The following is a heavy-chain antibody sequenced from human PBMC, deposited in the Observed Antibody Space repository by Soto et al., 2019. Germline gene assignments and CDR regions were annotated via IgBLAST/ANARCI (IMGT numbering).Heavy chain of an antibody. Sequence: QVQLQQWGAGLLKPSETLSLTCAVYGGSFSGYYWSWIRQPPGKGLEWIGEINHSGSTNYNPSLKSRVTISVDTSKNQFSLKLSSVTAADTAVYYCARGAPPTYCSGGSCYSRGNWFDPWGQGTLVTVSS. V-gene: IGHV4-34*01. CDR3: ARGAPPTYCSGGSCYSRGNWFDP. J-gene: IGHJ5*02. CDR2: INHSGST. D-gene: IGHD2-15*01. CDR1: GGSFSGYY.